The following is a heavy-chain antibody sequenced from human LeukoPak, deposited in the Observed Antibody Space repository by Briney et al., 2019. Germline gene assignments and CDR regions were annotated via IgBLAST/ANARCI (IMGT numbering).Heavy chain of an antibody. D-gene: IGHD6-19*01. Sequence: ASVKVSCKASGYTFTSCDINWVRQATGQGLEWMGWMNPNSGNTGYAQKFQGRVTMTRNTSISTAYMELSSLRSEDTAVYYCARVGIAVAGTYYFDYWGQATLVTVSS. CDR2: MNPNSGNT. CDR3: ARVGIAVAGTYYFDY. J-gene: IGHJ4*02. V-gene: IGHV1-8*01. CDR1: GYTFTSCD.